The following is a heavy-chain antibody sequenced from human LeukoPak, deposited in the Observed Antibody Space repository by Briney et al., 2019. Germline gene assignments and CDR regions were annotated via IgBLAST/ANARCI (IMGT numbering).Heavy chain of an antibody. CDR2: INWNGGST. CDR1: GFSFDDYG. V-gene: IGHV3-20*04. Sequence: PGGALRLSCAAPGFSFDDYGMSCVRQALGKGLEWVSGINWNGGSTGYADSVKGRFTISRDNAKNSLYLQMNSLRAEDTALYYCARGHNIYDFWSGYYEYYFDYWGQGTLVTVSS. D-gene: IGHD3-3*01. CDR3: ARGHNIYDFWSGYYEYYFDY. J-gene: IGHJ4*02.